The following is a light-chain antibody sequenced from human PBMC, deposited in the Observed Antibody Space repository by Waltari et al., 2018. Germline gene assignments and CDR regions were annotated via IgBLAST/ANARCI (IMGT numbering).Light chain of an antibody. V-gene: IGLV2-23*02. Sequence: QSALTQPAPVSGSPGQSITISCTGTNNAIGRYNLFSWYQHHPGKAPNVIIFEVNKRPSGVSNRFSGSKSGNTASLTVSGLHPEDEADYYCCSYAGTPRVVFGGGTKLTVL. J-gene: IGLJ2*01. CDR1: NNAIGRYNL. CDR3: CSYAGTPRVV. CDR2: EVN.